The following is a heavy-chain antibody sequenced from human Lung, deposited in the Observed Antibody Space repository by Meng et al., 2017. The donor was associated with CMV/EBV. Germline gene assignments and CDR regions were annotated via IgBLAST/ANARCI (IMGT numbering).Heavy chain of an antibody. CDR1: GGSISSSNL. J-gene: IGHJ4*02. CDR3: ARIERRRILKYCGSDCSTTDY. Sequence: QVQLQESGPGLVKPSGTLSLTCAVSGGSISSSNLWTWARQVPGKGLEWIGEIYHSGSTNYNPSLKSRVTISVDKFKNQFSLKLGSVTAADTAVYYCARIERRRILKYCGSDCSTTDYWGQGTLVTVSS. CDR2: IYHSGST. V-gene: IGHV4-4*02. D-gene: IGHD2-21*02.